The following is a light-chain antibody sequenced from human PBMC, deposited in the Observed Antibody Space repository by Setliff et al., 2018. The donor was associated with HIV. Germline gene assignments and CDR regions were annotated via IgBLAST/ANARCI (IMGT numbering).Light chain of an antibody. Sequence: QSALTQPASVSGSPGQSITISCTGSRSDIGAYSYVSWYQHHPGKVPKLIISEVNKRPSGVSARFSGSRTGNTASLTIFGLQAEDESDYYCTSYTTSSTLVFGGGTK. J-gene: IGLJ2*01. V-gene: IGLV2-14*01. CDR3: TSYTTSSTLV. CDR1: RSDIGAYSY. CDR2: EVN.